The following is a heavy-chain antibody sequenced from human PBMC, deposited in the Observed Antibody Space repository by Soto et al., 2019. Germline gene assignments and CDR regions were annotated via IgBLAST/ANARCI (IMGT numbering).Heavy chain of an antibody. CDR2: IHQDGSDK. CDR3: AREDYGDFHY. D-gene: IGHD4-17*01. CDR1: GFTFSSYW. V-gene: IGHV3-7*01. J-gene: IGHJ4*02. Sequence: PGGSLRLSCTSSGFTFSSYWMSLVRQAPGKGLEWVANIHQDGSDKYYVDSVKGRFTISRDNAKNSLYLQMNSLRAEDTAVYYCAREDYGDFHYWGQGALVTVSS.